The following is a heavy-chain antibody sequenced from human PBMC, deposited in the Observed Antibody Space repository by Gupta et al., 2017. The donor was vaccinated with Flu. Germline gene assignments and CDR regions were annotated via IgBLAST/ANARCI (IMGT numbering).Heavy chain of an antibody. Sequence: EVQLVESGGVLVQPGGSLRLSCAASGFTFSIYDMNWVRQAPGKGLEWVSYISSSGGTIYYADSAKGRFTISRDNAKNSLYLLMHSLRAEDTAVYYCAREGPLSGTNNYYMDVWGKGTTVTVSS. J-gene: IGHJ6*03. D-gene: IGHD1/OR15-1a*01. CDR3: AREGPLSGTNNYYMDV. CDR2: ISSSGGTI. V-gene: IGHV3-48*03. CDR1: GFTFSIYD.